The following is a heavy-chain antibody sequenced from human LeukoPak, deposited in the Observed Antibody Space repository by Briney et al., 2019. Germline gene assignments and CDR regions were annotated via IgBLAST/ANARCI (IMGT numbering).Heavy chain of an antibody. CDR1: GLTFNDDA. CDR2: ISLNSGTI. CDR3: AKASDYGDYLDY. Sequence: GRSLRLSCAASGLTFNDDAMRWVRQAPSKGLDLVSGISLNSGTIGYADSVKGRFTISRDNAKNSLYLQMNSLRVEDTALYYCAKASDYGDYLDYWGQGTLVTVSS. J-gene: IGHJ4*02. D-gene: IGHD4-17*01. V-gene: IGHV3-9*01.